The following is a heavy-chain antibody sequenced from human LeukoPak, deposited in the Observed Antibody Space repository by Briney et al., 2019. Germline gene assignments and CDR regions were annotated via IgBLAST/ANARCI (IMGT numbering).Heavy chain of an antibody. J-gene: IGHJ4*02. V-gene: IGHV4-34*01. CDR1: GGSFSGYY. Sequence: SETLSLTCAVYGGSFSGYYWSWIRQPPGKGLEWIGEIDHSGSTNYNPSLKSRVTISVDTSKNQFSLKLSSVTAADTAVYYCARRAAGTWSSQMYYFDYWGQGTLVTVSS. D-gene: IGHD6-13*01. CDR3: ARRAAGTWSSQMYYFDY. CDR2: IDHSGST.